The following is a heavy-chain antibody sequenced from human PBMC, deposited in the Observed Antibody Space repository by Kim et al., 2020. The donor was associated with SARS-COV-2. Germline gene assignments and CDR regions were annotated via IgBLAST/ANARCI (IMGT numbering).Heavy chain of an antibody. CDR2: TT. J-gene: IGHJ4*02. Sequence: TTEYAASLKGRFTIARDDSKNTAYLQMNSLKTEDTAVYYCARVSSRWPDFRGQGTLVSVSS. CDR3: ARVSSRWPDF. D-gene: IGHD2-2*01. V-gene: IGHV3-72*01.